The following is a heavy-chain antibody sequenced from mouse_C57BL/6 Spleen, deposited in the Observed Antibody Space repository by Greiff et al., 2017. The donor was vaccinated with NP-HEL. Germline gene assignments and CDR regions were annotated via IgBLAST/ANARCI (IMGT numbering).Heavy chain of an antibody. Sequence: QVQLQQPGAELVKPGASVKLSCKASGYTFTSYWMHWVKQRPGQGLEWIGMIHPNSGSTNYNEKFKSKATLTVDKSSSTAYMQLSSLTSEDSAVYYCASPVLLRYAMDYWGQGTSVTVSS. J-gene: IGHJ4*01. CDR3: ASPVLLRYAMDY. CDR1: GYTFTSYW. CDR2: IHPNSGST. D-gene: IGHD1-1*01. V-gene: IGHV1-64*01.